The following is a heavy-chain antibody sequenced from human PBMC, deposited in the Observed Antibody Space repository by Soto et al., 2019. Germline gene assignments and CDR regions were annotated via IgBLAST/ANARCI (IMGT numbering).Heavy chain of an antibody. CDR3: AREMTTHNNWFDP. D-gene: IGHD4-17*01. J-gene: IGHJ5*02. Sequence: QVQLQESGPGLVKPSQTLSLTCTVSGGSISSGDYYWSWIRQPPGKGLEWIGYIYYSGSTYYNPSLKGRVTISVDTSKNQFSLKLSSVTAADTAVYYCAREMTTHNNWFDPWGQGTLVTVSS. CDR1: GGSISSGDYY. CDR2: IYYSGST. V-gene: IGHV4-30-4*01.